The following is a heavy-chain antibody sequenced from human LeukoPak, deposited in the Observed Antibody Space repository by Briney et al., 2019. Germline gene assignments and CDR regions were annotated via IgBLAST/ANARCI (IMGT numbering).Heavy chain of an antibody. CDR3: ARTSSGGSCYLDY. Sequence: GGSLRLSCAASGFTFSDYWMTWVRQAPGKGLEWVSYISSSGSTIYYADSVKGRFTISRDNAKNSLYLQMNSLRAEDTAVYYCARTSSGGSCYLDYWGQGTLVTVSS. J-gene: IGHJ4*02. D-gene: IGHD2-15*01. V-gene: IGHV3-11*04. CDR2: ISSSGSTI. CDR1: GFTFSDYW.